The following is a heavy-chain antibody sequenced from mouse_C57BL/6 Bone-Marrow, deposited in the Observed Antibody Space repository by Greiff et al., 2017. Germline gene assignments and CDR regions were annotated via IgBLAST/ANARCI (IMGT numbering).Heavy chain of an antibody. CDR3: ARGGPHGDYFDY. Sequence: EVQLQESGPGMVKPSQSLSLTCTVTGYSITSGYDWHWIRHFPGNKLEWMGYISYSGSTNYNPSLKSRISITHDTSKNHFFLKLNSVTTEDTATYYCARGGPHGDYFDYWGQGTTLTVSS. V-gene: IGHV3-1*01. CDR1: GYSITSGYD. CDR2: ISYSGST. J-gene: IGHJ2*01.